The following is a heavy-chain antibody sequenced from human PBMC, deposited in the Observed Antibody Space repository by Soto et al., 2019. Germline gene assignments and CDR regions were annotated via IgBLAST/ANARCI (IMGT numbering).Heavy chain of an antibody. Sequence: SVRLPRASSGLSHSNFGMNWVRQAPGKGLEWISCITNTSRSTVFADTVRGRFTITRDNFKNIMYLQMNSLRVDDTALYYCTKDSEAYNFAFDKWGQGTMVTVSS. V-gene: IGHV3-23*01. CDR3: TKDSEAYNFAFDK. CDR2: ITNTSRST. J-gene: IGHJ3*02. D-gene: IGHD1-1*01. CDR1: GLSHSNFG.